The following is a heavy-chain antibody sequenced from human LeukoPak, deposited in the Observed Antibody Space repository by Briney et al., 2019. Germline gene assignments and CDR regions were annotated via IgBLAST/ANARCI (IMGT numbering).Heavy chain of an antibody. CDR1: GFTFSSYG. D-gene: IGHD1-1*01. CDR3: APRDWNDGPASH. Sequence: GWSLRLSCAASGFTFSSYGMHWVRQAPGKGLEWVAFIRYDGSNKYYADSVKGRFTISRDNSKNTLYLQMNSLRAEDTAVYYCAPRDWNDGPASHWGQGTPVTVSS. J-gene: IGHJ4*02. CDR2: IRYDGSNK. V-gene: IGHV3-30*02.